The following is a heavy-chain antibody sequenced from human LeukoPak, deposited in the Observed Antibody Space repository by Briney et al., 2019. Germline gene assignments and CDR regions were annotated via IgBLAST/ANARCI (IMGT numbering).Heavy chain of an antibody. J-gene: IGHJ6*04. D-gene: IGHD2-15*01. CDR1: GYTFTSYA. CDR2: INTNTGNP. V-gene: IGHV7-4-1*01. CDR3: ATPGLYCSGGSCPPYYYYGMDV. Sequence: ASVEVSCKASGYTFTSYAMNWVRQAPGQGLEWMGWINTNTGNPTYAQGFTGRFVFSLDTSVSTAYLQICSLKAEDTAVYYCATPGLYCSGGSCPPYYYYGMDVWGKGTTVTVSS.